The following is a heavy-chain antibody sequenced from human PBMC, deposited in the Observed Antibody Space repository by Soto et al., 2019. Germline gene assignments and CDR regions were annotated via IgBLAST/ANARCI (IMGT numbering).Heavy chain of an antibody. V-gene: IGHV3-66*01. CDR2: IYSGGST. Sequence: EVQLVESGGGLVQPGGSLRLSCVASGFTVSSNYMSWVRQAPGKGLEWVSVIYSGGSTYYADSVKGRFTISRDNSKNTLYLKMNSLRAEETAVYYCAEGWNFDLWGRGTLVTVSS. J-gene: IGHJ2*01. CDR1: GFTVSSNY. CDR3: AEGWNFDL.